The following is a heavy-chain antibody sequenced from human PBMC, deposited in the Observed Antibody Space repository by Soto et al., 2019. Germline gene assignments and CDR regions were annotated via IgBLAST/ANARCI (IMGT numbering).Heavy chain of an antibody. CDR2: ISPYTGDT. D-gene: IGHD3-16*01. V-gene: IGHV1-18*01. Sequence: QVQLVQSGDEMKKPGASVRVSCKASGYIFVNYGIAWVRQAPGQGLQWMGWISPYTGDTHSASKVQGRLTMTTDTSASTAYMDLGSLTSDATAVYYCAMVDNYVTPTPKDVWGQGTTVTVSS. CDR3: AMVDNYVTPTPKDV. J-gene: IGHJ6*02. CDR1: GYIFVNYG.